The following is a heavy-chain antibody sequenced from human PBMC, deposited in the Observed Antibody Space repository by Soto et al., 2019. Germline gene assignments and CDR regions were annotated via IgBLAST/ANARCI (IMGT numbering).Heavy chain of an antibody. CDR2: ISYDGSNK. D-gene: IGHD5-18*01. Sequence: GESLKISCAASGFTFSSYGMHWVRQAPGKGLEWVAVISYDGSNKYYADSVKGRFTISRDNSKNTLYLQMNSLRAEDTAVYYCAKELGGYSYGLYYFDYWGQGTLVTVSS. V-gene: IGHV3-30*18. J-gene: IGHJ4*02. CDR1: GFTFSSYG. CDR3: AKELGGYSYGLYYFDY.